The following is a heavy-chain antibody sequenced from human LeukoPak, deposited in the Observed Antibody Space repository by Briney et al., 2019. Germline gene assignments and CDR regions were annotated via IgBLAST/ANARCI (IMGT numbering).Heavy chain of an antibody. D-gene: IGHD2-8*02. CDR3: AREFCTGGGKCSKTCDY. CDR1: GYTFTDYY. Sequence: ASVKVPCKASGYTFTDYYIHWVRQAPGQGLEWMSWINPNSGDKRSAQKFQGRLSMTSDTSMSTAYMELSSLRSDDTAIYYCAREFCTGGGKCSKTCDYWGQGTLVTVSS. J-gene: IGHJ4*02. V-gene: IGHV1-2*02. CDR2: INPNSGDK.